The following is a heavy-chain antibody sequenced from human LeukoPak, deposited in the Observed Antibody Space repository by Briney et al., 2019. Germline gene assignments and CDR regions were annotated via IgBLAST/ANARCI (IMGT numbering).Heavy chain of an antibody. J-gene: IGHJ4*02. D-gene: IGHD6-13*01. CDR3: ARDQEGGYSSSWYEDYFDY. Sequence: PGGSLRLSCAASGFTFSSYSMNWVRQAPGKGLEWASSISSSSSYIYYADSVKGRFTISRDNATNSLYLQMNSLRAEDTAVYYCARDQEGGYSSSWYEDYFDYWGQGTLVTVSS. CDR1: GFTFSSYS. CDR2: ISSSSSYI. V-gene: IGHV3-21*01.